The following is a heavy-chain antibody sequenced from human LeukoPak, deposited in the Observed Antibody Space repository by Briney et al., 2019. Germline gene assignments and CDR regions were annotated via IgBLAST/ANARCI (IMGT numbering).Heavy chain of an antibody. CDR1: GGSISSYY. D-gene: IGHD3-10*01. Sequence: SETLSLTCTVSGGSISSYYWSWIRQPPGKGLEWIGYIYYSGSTNYNPSLKSRVTISVDTSKNQFSLKLNSVTAADTAVYYCARQGRDYGSGSSFDYWGQGTLVTVSS. CDR3: ARQGRDYGSGSSFDY. CDR2: IYYSGST. J-gene: IGHJ4*02. V-gene: IGHV4-59*08.